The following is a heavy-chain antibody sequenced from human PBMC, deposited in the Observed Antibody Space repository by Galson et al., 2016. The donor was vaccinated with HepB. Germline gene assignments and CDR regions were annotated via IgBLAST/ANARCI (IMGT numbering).Heavy chain of an antibody. V-gene: IGHV3-30*03. CDR3: ARESCGGDCLYFDY. D-gene: IGHD2-21*02. CDR2: MSFDESNE. Sequence: SLRLSCAASGFTFSNYGIHWVRQAPGKGLEWVAVMSFDESNEYYADSLKGRVTVSRDNSQNTLSLQMNTLRLEDTAVYYCARESCGGDCLYFDYWGQGTLVTVSS. CDR1: GFTFSNYG. J-gene: IGHJ4*02.